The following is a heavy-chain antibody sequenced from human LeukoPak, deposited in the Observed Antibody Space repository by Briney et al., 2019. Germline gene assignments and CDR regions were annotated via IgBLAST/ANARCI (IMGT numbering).Heavy chain of an antibody. V-gene: IGHV2-70*04. CDR1: GFSLSTSGTR. CDR3: ARTSRGSGSYYLPFDY. D-gene: IGHD3-10*01. J-gene: IGHJ4*02. Sequence: SGPTLVNPTQTLTLTCTFSGFSLSTSGTRVSWIRQPPGKALEWLARIDWDDDKFYSTFLKTRLTISKDTSKNQVVLTMTNMDPVDTATYYCARTSRGSGSYYLPFDYWGQGTLVTVSS. CDR2: IDWDDDK.